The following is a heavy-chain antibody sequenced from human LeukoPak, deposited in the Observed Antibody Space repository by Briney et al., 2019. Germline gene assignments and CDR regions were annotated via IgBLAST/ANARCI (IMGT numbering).Heavy chain of an antibody. V-gene: IGHV4-39*01. CDR2: IYYSGST. D-gene: IGHD5-18*01. CDR3: ARWSYGYPPYYYGMDV. Sequence: SETLSLTCNVSGGSISSSSYYWGWIRQPPGKGLEWIGSIYYSGSTYYNPSLKSRVTISVDTSKNQFSLKLSSVTAADTAVYYCARWSYGYPPYYYGMDVWGQGTTVTVSS. CDR1: GGSISSSSYY. J-gene: IGHJ6*02.